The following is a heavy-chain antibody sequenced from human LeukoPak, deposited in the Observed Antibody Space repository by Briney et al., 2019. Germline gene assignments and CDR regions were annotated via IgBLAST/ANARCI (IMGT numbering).Heavy chain of an antibody. CDR3: AKDGDTMSGTYYYDMDV. CDR1: GFTFSSYA. CDR2: IRYDGSNK. V-gene: IGHV3-30*04. J-gene: IGHJ6*03. D-gene: IGHD1-26*01. Sequence: GRSLRLSCAASGFTFSSYAMYWVRQAPGKGLEWVAFIRYDGSNKYYADSVKGRFTISRDNSKNTLYLQMNSLRGEDTAVYYCAKDGDTMSGTYYYDMDVWGKGTTVTIS.